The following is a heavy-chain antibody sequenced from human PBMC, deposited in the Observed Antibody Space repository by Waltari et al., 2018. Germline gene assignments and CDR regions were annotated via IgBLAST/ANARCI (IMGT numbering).Heavy chain of an antibody. CDR2: IQEDGSEK. CDR3: ARDNSSSWYFFDY. D-gene: IGHD6-13*01. CDR1: GFTFSSYS. V-gene: IGHV3-7*01. J-gene: IGHJ4*02. Sequence: EVQLVESGGGLVKPGGSLRLSCAASGFTFSSYSMNWVRQAPGKGLEWVANIQEDGSEKNYVDSVKGRFTISRDNAKNSLYLQMNSLRAEDTAVYFCARDNSSSWYFFDYWGQGTVVTVSS.